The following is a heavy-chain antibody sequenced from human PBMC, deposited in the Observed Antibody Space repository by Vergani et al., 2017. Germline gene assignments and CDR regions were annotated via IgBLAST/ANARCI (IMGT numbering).Heavy chain of an antibody. J-gene: IGHJ6*03. CDR1: GGTFSSYA. CDR2: IIPIFGTE. Sequence: QVQLVQSGAEVKKPGSSVKVSCKASGGTFSSYAISWVRQAPGQGLEWMGGIIPIFGTENYAQKFQGRVTITGDESTSTAYMELSSLMSEDPAVYYCPSVRMDCSSTSCRKGRMTYYYDYYMDVWGKGTTVTVSS. D-gene: IGHD2-2*01. V-gene: IGHV1-69*01. CDR3: PSVRMDCSSTSCRKGRMTYYYDYYMDV.